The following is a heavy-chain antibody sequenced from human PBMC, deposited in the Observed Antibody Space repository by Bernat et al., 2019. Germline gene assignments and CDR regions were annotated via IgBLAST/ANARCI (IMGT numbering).Heavy chain of an antibody. D-gene: IGHD6-6*01. CDR1: GFTFSSYG. V-gene: IGHV3-30*18. Sequence: QVQLVESGGGVVQPGRSLRLSCAASGFTFSSYGMHWVRQAPGKGLDWVAVISYDGSNKYYADSVKGRSTSSRDNSKNTLYLQMNSLRAEDTAVYYCAKERYSSSSQQDSDWGQGTLVTVSS. CDR3: AKERYSSSSQQDSD. CDR2: ISYDGSNK. J-gene: IGHJ4*02.